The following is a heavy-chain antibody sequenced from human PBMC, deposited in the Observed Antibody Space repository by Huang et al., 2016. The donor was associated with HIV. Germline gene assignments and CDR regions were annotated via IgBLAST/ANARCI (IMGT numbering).Heavy chain of an antibody. CDR1: GGSFSGYY. Sequence: QVQLQQWGAGLLKPSETLSLTCAVYGGSFSGYYWGWIRQSPGTGLGWIGEINHSGCTNYNPSLKRRLTRSVDTANNQFSLKLSSVTAADTSGYYCARERMMSWLDDHDAFDIWGQGTMVTVSS. CDR2: INHSGCT. J-gene: IGHJ3*02. CDR3: ARERMMSWLDDHDAFDI. V-gene: IGHV4-34*01. D-gene: IGHD1-1*01.